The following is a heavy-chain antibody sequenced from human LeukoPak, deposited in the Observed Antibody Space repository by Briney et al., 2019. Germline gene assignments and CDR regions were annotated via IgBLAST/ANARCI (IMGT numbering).Heavy chain of an antibody. CDR3: ARDYLVGAPLDS. CDR1: GYSISSDYY. CDR2: MYISGST. J-gene: IGHJ4*02. Sequence: SETLSLTCAVSGYSISSDYYWGWIRQPAGKGLEWIGRMYISGSTNYNPSLKSRVTISIDKSKNQFSLKLRSVTAADTAVYYCARDYLVGAPLDSWGQGTLVTVSS. D-gene: IGHD1-26*01. V-gene: IGHV4-38-2*02.